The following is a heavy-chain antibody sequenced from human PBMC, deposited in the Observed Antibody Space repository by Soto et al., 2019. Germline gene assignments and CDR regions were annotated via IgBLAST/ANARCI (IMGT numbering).Heavy chain of an antibody. V-gene: IGHV1-69*01. CDR1: GGTFSSYA. Sequence: QVQLVQSGAEVQKPGSSVKVSCKASGGTFSSYAISWVRQAPGQGLEWMGGIIPIFGTANYAQKFQGRVTITADESTSTAYMELSSLRSEDTAVYYCARDSLLWFGHSTYYFDFWGQGTLVTVSS. CDR3: ARDSLLWFGHSTYYFDF. J-gene: IGHJ4*02. CDR2: IIPIFGTA. D-gene: IGHD3-10*01.